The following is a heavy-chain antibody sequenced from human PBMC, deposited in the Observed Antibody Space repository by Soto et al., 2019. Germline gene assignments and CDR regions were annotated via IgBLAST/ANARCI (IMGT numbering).Heavy chain of an antibody. CDR1: GGSVSSGSYY. CDR3: ARDSYYDSSGYLPFDY. J-gene: IGHJ4*02. V-gene: IGHV4-61*01. CDR2: IYYSGST. D-gene: IGHD3-22*01. Sequence: KASETLSLTCTVSGGSVSSGSYYWSWIRQPPGKGLEWIGYIYYSGSTNYNPSLKSRVTISVDTSKNQFSLKLSSVTAADTAVYYCARDSYYDSSGYLPFDYWGQGTLVTVSS.